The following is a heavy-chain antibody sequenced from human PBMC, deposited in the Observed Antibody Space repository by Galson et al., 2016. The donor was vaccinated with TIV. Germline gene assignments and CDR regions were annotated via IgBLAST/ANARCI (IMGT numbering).Heavy chain of an antibody. CDR3: TRDGRGNWKYVDYFNY. J-gene: IGHJ4*02. V-gene: IGHV3-30-3*01. CDR2: ISHDGNNK. D-gene: IGHD1-7*01. Sequence: SLRLSCAASGFTFSSYTLHWVRQTPGKGLEWVAIISHDGNNKDFADSVEGRFTISRDSSKNTVFLQMNSLRLEDTAVYYCTRDGRGNWKYVDYFNYWGQGTLVTVSS. CDR1: GFTFSSYT.